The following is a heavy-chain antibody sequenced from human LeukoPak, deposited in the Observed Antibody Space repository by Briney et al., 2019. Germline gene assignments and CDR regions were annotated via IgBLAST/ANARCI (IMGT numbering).Heavy chain of an antibody. V-gene: IGHV4-59*01. CDR2: IYYSGST. Sequence: SETLSLTCTVSGGSISSYYWSWIRQPPGKGLEWIGYIYYSGSTNHNPSLKSQVTISVDTSKNQFSLKLSSVTAADTAVYYCARVTLIAAAGGWFDPWGQGTLVTVSS. CDR3: ARVTLIAAAGGWFDP. J-gene: IGHJ5*02. CDR1: GGSISSYY. D-gene: IGHD6-13*01.